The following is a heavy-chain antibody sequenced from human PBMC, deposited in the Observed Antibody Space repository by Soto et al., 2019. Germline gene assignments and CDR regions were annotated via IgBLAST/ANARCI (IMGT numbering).Heavy chain of an antibody. CDR2: VIPMFGTP. Sequence: QVQLVQSGAEVKKPGSSVKVSCKASGGTFSNYAITWVRQAPGQGLEWMGGVIPMFGTPNYAQKFQDRVTITADESTNTAYMDLSSRRSEDTAVYYCAIMYRSGWGGDLGYWGQGTLVTVSS. D-gene: IGHD6-19*01. CDR3: AIMYRSGWGGDLGY. J-gene: IGHJ4*02. CDR1: GGTFSNYA. V-gene: IGHV1-69*12.